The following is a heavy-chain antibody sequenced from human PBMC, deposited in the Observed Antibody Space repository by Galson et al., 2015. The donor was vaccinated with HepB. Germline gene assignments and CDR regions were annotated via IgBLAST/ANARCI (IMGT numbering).Heavy chain of an antibody. V-gene: IGHV1-46*03. CDR3: ARVSERDAFDI. CDR2: INPSGGST. J-gene: IGHJ3*02. D-gene: IGHD6-25*01. CDR1: GYTFTSYY. Sequence: SVKVSCKASGYTFTSYYMHWVRQAPGQGLEWMGIINPSGGSTSYAQKFQGRVAMTRDTSTSTVYMELSSLRSEDTAVYYCARVSERDAFDIWGQGTMVTVSS.